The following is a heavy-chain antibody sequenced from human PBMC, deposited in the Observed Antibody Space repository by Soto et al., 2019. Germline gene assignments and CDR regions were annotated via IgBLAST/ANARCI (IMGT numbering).Heavy chain of an antibody. V-gene: IGHV3-64D*06. J-gene: IGHJ4*02. CDR2: ISNGGST. CDR3: VKPGSYSYYFDY. Sequence: GGSLRLSCAASGFTFSSYSMNWVRQAPGKGLEWVSYISNGGSTYYADSVKGRFTISRDNSKNTLYLQMSSLRAEDTAVYYCVKPGSYSYYFDYWGQGTLVTVSS. D-gene: IGHD1-26*01. CDR1: GFTFSSYS.